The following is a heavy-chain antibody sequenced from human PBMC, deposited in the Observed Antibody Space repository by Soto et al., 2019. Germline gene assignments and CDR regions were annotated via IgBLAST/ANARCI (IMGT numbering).Heavy chain of an antibody. V-gene: IGHV3-23*01. CDR3: AKDGGWSLAVAGLFDY. CDR2: ISGSGGTT. CDR1: GFIFGSYA. J-gene: IGHJ4*02. D-gene: IGHD6-19*01. Sequence: GGSLRLSCAASGFIFGSYAMSWVRQAPGKGLDWVSAISGSGGTTYYAGSVQGRFTISRDNAKNTLYLQMKSLRVEDTALYYCAKDGGWSLAVAGLFDYWGPGTQVTVSS.